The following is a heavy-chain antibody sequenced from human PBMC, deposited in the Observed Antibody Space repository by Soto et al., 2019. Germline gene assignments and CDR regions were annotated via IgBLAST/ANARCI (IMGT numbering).Heavy chain of an antibody. Sequence: GGSLRLSCAASGFTFDDYAMHWVRQAPGKGLEWVSGISWNSGSIGYADSVKGRFTISRDNAKNSLYLQMNSLRAEDTALYYCAKDMVRGVITTPDYWGQGTLVTVSS. V-gene: IGHV3-9*01. D-gene: IGHD3-10*01. CDR2: ISWNSGSI. CDR3: AKDMVRGVITTPDY. J-gene: IGHJ4*02. CDR1: GFTFDDYA.